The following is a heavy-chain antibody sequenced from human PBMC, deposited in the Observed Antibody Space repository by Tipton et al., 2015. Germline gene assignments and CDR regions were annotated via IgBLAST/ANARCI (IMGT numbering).Heavy chain of an antibody. J-gene: IGHJ4*02. CDR1: GYRFTKSW. Sequence: QLVQSGGEVKKPGESLKMSCKGSGYRFTKSWIGWVRQMPGKGLEWMGIIYPGDSDTRYSPSFQGQVTISADKSISTAYLQWSSLKASDTAMYYCARGDLTMIVVPDYWGQGTLVTVSS. V-gene: IGHV5-51*01. D-gene: IGHD3-22*01. CDR3: ARGDLTMIVVPDY. CDR2: IYPGDSDT.